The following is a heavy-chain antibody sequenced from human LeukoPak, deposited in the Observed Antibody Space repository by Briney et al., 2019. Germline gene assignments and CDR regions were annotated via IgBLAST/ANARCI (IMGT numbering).Heavy chain of an antibody. D-gene: IGHD1-26*01. CDR2: ISFDGNNK. CDR3: ARSPGLVGANYFDY. J-gene: IGHJ4*02. V-gene: IGHV3-30*04. CDR1: GFTFSTYA. Sequence: GGSLRLSCAASGFTFSTYAMHWVRQAPGKGLEWVTVISFDGNNKNYADSVKGRFTISRDSSENTLYLQLNSLRAEDTAVYYCARSPGLVGANYFDYWGQGTLVTVSS.